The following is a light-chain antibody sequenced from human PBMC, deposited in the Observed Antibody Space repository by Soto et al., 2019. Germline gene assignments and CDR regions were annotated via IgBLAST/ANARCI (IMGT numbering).Light chain of an antibody. V-gene: IGLV1-44*01. CDR2: SDN. CDR1: SSNIGSKT. CDR3: AAWDDSLNVL. J-gene: IGLJ2*01. Sequence: QLVLTQPPSASGTPGQRVTISCSGSSSNIGSKTVNWYRQLPGTAPELLIYSDNRRPSGVPDRFSGSKSAASASLTISGLHSEDEADYYCAAWDDSLNVLFGGGTKLTVL.